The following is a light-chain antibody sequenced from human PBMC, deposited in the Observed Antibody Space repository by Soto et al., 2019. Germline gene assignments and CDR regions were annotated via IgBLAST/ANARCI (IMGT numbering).Light chain of an antibody. CDR1: QGISNY. CDR2: AAS. V-gene: IGKV1-27*01. J-gene: IGKJ1*01. CDR3: QTYNSVPWT. Sequence: DIQMTQSPSSLSASVGDRVTITCRASQGISNYLAWYQQKPGKVPKLMIYAASTLPSGVPSRFGGSGSGTAFTLTIISLQPEDVATYYFQTYNSVPWTFGQGTQVEIK.